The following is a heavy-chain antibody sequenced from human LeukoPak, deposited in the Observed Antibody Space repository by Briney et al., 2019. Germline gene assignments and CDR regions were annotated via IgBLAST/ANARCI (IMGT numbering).Heavy chain of an antibody. J-gene: IGHJ4*02. V-gene: IGHV4-59*01. CDR1: GGSISSYY. D-gene: IGHD2-2*01. CDR3: ARGVVGHFDY. CDR2: IYYSGST. Sequence: SETLSLTCTVSGGSISSYYWSWIRQPPGKGLEWIGYIYYSGSTNYNPSLKSRVTISVDTSKNQFSLKPSSVTAADTAVYYCARGVVGHFDYWGQGTLVTVSS.